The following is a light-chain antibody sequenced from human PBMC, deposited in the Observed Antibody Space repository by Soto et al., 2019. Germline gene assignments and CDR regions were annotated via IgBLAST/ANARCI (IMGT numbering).Light chain of an antibody. Sequence: DIQMTQSPSSLSASEGDRVTITCRASQNIDRSLAWYQQKSDKAPKSLIYAASSLQSGVPSRFSGSGSGTDFTLTISSLQPEDFATYYCQQYHSYPTFGGGTKVEIQ. V-gene: IGKV1D-16*01. J-gene: IGKJ4*01. CDR3: QQYHSYPT. CDR1: QNIDRS. CDR2: AAS.